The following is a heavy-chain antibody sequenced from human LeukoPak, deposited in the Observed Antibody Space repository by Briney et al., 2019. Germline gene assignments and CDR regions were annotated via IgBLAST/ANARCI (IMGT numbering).Heavy chain of an antibody. D-gene: IGHD4-23*01. CDR1: GFTFSSYG. Sequence: GGSLRLSCAASGFTFSSYGMSWVRQAPGKGLEWVSAISGSGGSTDYADSVKGRFTISRDNSKNTLYLQMNSLRAEDTAVYYCAKGSARRWFWYFDYWGQGTLVTVSS. J-gene: IGHJ4*02. CDR2: ISGSGGST. CDR3: AKGSARRWFWYFDY. V-gene: IGHV3-23*01.